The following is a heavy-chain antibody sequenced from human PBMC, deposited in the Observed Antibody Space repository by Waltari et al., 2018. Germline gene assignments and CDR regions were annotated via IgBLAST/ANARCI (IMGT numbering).Heavy chain of an antibody. D-gene: IGHD2-2*01. V-gene: IGHV3-30*04. J-gene: IGHJ6*02. CDR3: ARDYCGRTSCNGMDV. Sequence: QVQLVESGGGVVQHGRSLRLSGAAAGFTFSRYAVHWVRQTPGKGLEWVAVISYDSKNKYYVASVKGRFTISRDNSKNTVDLLMNSLRPEDTAVYYCARDYCGRTSCNGMDVWGRGTTVTVS. CDR2: ISYDSKNK. CDR1: GFTFSRYA.